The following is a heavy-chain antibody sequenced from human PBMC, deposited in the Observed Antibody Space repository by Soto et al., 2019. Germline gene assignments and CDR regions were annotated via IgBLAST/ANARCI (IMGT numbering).Heavy chain of an antibody. CDR1: GGSISSYY. V-gene: IGHV4-59*12. CDR3: ARVPGP. J-gene: IGHJ5*02. CDR2: IYHSGST. D-gene: IGHD7-27*01. Sequence: AETQSLTCTDSGGSISSYYWSWIRQPPGKGLEWIGYIYHSGSTYYNPSLKSRVTISVDRSKNQFSLKLSSVTAADTAVYYCARVPGPWGQGTLVTVSS.